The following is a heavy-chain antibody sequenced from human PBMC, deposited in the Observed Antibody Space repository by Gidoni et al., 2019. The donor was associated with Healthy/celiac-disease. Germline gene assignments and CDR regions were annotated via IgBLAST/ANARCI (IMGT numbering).Heavy chain of an antibody. CDR1: GGSISSYY. CDR2: IYYSGST. J-gene: IGHJ6*02. V-gene: IGHV4-59*01. D-gene: IGHD1-26*01. Sequence: QVQLQESGPGLVKPSETLSLTCTVSGGSISSYYWSWIRQPPGKGLEWIGYIYYSGSTNYNPSLKSRVTILVDTSKNQFSLKLSSVTAADTAVYYCAASSGSYFYGMDVWGQGTTVTVSS. CDR3: AASSGSYFYGMDV.